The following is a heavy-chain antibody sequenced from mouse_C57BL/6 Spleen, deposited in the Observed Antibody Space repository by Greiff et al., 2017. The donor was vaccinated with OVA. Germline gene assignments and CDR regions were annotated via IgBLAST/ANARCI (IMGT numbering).Heavy chain of an antibody. CDR3: ARGGGLRRVSYAMDY. V-gene: IGHV1-52*01. CDR1: GYTFTSYW. J-gene: IGHJ4*01. Sequence: QVQLQQPGAELVRPGSSVKLSCKASGYTFTSYWMHWVKQRPIQGLEWIGNIDPSDSETHYNQKFKDKATLTVVKSSSTAYMQLSSLTSEDSAVYYCARGGGLRRVSYAMDYWGQGTSVTVSS. CDR2: IDPSDSET. D-gene: IGHD2-4*01.